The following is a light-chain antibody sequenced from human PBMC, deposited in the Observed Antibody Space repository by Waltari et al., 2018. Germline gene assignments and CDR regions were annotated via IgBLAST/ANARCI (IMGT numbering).Light chain of an antibody. V-gene: IGKV3-15*01. J-gene: IGKJ1*01. Sequence: EIVMTQSPATLSVSLGERATLSCRASQSVGSNYLAWYQQTPGQAPRLLISSASTRATGVPAGFSGSGSGTEFTLTISSLQSEDFAIYYCQQYNNWPWTFGQGTKVEI. CDR3: QQYNNWPWT. CDR1: QSVGSN. CDR2: SAS.